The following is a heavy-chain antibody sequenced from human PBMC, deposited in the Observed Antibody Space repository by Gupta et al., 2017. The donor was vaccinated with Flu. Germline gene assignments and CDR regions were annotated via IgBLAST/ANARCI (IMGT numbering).Heavy chain of an antibody. Sequence: QVQLVQSGAEVKQPGSSVKFSCKASGGSFSSYAISWGRQAPGQGLEWMGGIIPILGTANYAQKCQGRVTITADKSTSTAYMELSSLRSEDTAVYYCARDPQGRVEGNAFDIWGQGTMVTVSS. CDR3: ARDPQGRVEGNAFDI. D-gene: IGHD3-10*01. CDR2: IIPILGTA. CDR1: GGSFSSYA. J-gene: IGHJ3*02. V-gene: IGHV1-69*06.